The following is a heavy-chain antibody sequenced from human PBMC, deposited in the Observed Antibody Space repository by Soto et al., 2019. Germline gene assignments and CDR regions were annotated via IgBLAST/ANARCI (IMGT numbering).Heavy chain of an antibody. Sequence: ASVKVSCKASGYSFTGLDINWVRQTTGQGLEWMGWMQPSSGRTGYAQKFQGRLTMTRDTSINTAYMELSGLRSDDTSVYFCTRDLSPLTAGSAGRDWFDPWGQGTLVTVSS. D-gene: IGHD3-10*01. CDR3: TRDLSPLTAGSAGRDWFDP. CDR2: MQPSSGRT. J-gene: IGHJ5*02. CDR1: GYSFTGLD. V-gene: IGHV1-8*01.